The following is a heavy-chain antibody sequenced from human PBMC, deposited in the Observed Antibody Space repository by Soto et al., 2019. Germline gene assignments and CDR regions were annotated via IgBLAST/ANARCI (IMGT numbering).Heavy chain of an antibody. D-gene: IGHD3-10*01. J-gene: IGHJ4*02. Sequence: PGGSLRLSCAASGFTFSSYGMHWVRQAPGKGLEWVAVISYDGSNKYYADSVKGRFTISRDNSKNTLYLQMNSLRAEDTAVYYYAKSSGVATPGHFDYWGQGTLVTVSS. CDR3: AKSSGVATPGHFDY. CDR2: ISYDGSNK. V-gene: IGHV3-30*18. CDR1: GFTFSSYG.